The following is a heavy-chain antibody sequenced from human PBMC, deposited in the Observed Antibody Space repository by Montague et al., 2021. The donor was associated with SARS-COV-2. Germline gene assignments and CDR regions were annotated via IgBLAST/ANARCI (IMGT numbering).Heavy chain of an antibody. CDR1: GFTFSSYS. V-gene: IGHV3-21*01. CDR3: ARERTVVIITGHYYYGVDV. D-gene: IGHD3-10*01. Sequence: SLRLSCAASGFTFSSYSMNWVRQAPGKGLEWVSSISSSSSYIYYADSVKGRFTISRDNAKNSLYLQMNSLRAEDTAVYFCARERTVVIITGHYYYGVDVWGQGTTVTVSS. J-gene: IGHJ6*02. CDR2: ISSSSSYI.